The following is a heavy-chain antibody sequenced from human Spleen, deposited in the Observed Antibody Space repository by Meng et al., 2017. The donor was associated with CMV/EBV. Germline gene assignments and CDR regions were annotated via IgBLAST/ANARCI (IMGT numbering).Heavy chain of an antibody. V-gene: IGHV1-8*01. D-gene: IGHD2-2*01. Sequence: YPFTSYDINWVRQATGPGLEWMGWMNPNSGNTGYAQKFQGRVTMTRNTSISTAYMELSSLRSEDTAVYYCARANYCSSTSCSNWFDPWGQGTLVTVSS. CDR2: MNPNSGNT. CDR1: YPFTSYD. J-gene: IGHJ5*02. CDR3: ARANYCSSTSCSNWFDP.